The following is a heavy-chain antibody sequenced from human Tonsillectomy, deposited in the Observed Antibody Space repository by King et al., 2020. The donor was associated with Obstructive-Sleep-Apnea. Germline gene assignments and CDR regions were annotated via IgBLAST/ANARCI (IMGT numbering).Heavy chain of an antibody. CDR1: GNTLTNYY. D-gene: IGHD2-15*01. Sequence: QLVQSGAELKEPGASVKVSCKASGNTLTNYYVHWLRQAPGQWLEWMGMINSNGGSTRFAQKSQGRVTMTRDTSTSTVYMELSSLRSEDTAMDYCARGCLVAASFDYWGQGTLVTVSS. V-gene: IGHV1-46*01. CDR2: INSNGGST. CDR3: ARGCLVAASFDY. J-gene: IGHJ4*02.